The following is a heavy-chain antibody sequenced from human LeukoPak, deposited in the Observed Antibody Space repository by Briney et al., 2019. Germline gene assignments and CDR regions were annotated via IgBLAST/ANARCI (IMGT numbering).Heavy chain of an antibody. D-gene: IGHD6-13*01. Sequence: SVKVSCKASGGTFSSYAISWVRQAPGQGLEWMGRIIPIFGTANYAQKFQGRVTVTTDESTSTAYMELSSLRSEDTAVYYCARESRYSSSWSRRDYWGQGTLVTVSS. CDR1: GGTFSSYA. V-gene: IGHV1-69*05. J-gene: IGHJ4*02. CDR2: IIPIFGTA. CDR3: ARESRYSSSWSRRDY.